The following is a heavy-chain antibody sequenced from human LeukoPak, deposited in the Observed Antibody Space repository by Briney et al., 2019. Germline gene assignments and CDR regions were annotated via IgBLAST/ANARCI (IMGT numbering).Heavy chain of an antibody. Sequence: GRSLSLSCAASGFTFSSYTMHWVRQAPGEGLEWVANIKQDGTEKYYMDSVKGRFSISRDNAKNSLYLQMNALRAEDTAVYYCARDVRPDYWGQGTLVTVST. CDR1: GFTFSSYT. D-gene: IGHD6-6*01. CDR2: IKQDGTEK. CDR3: ARDVRPDY. J-gene: IGHJ4*02. V-gene: IGHV3-7*04.